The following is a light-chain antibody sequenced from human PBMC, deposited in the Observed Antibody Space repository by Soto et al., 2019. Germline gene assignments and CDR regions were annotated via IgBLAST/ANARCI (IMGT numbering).Light chain of an antibody. CDR3: MQSTQLPHT. CDR1: QSLLHITGETF. V-gene: IGKV2D-29*02. CDR2: EVS. Sequence: DVVMTQTPLSLSVAPGQPASISCKSSQSLLHITGETFLFWYLQKPGQSPQLLIYEVSTRDSGVQDRFSGNGSGTDFTLEISRVETDDLGIYYCMQSTQLPHTFAQGPRLRIE. J-gene: IGKJ5*01.